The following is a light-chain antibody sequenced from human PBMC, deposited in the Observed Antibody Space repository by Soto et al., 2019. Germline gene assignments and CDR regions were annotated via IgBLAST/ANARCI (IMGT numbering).Light chain of an antibody. CDR2: KAS. Sequence: DIQMTQSPSTLSASVGDRVTITCRASQSLNIWLAWYQQKPGKAPKLLISKASSLESGVPSRFSGSGSGTEFTLTISSLQPDDFATYYCQQYKAYSYTFGQGTKVDIK. CDR3: QQYKAYSYT. V-gene: IGKV1-5*03. J-gene: IGKJ2*01. CDR1: QSLNIW.